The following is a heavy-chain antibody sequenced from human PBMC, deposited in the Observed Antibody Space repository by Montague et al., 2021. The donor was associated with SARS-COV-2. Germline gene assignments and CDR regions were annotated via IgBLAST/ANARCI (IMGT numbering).Heavy chain of an antibody. CDR1: GDSVSSSDYY. V-gene: IGHV4-39*01. CDR2: VYYSGYT. J-gene: IGHJ4*02. Sequence: SETLSLTCTVSGDSVSSSDYYWGWIRQPPGKGLEWLGIVYYSGYTYHNPSVKGRVTISIDASKNQFSLKLNSLTATDTAIYHCARRRLREDYFDFWGQGTLLTVSS. D-gene: IGHD4-17*01. CDR3: ARRRLREDYFDF.